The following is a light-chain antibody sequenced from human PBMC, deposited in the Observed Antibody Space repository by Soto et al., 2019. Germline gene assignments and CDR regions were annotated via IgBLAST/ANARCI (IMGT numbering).Light chain of an antibody. Sequence: EIVLTQSPATLSLSPGERATLSCRASQSVSSNYLAWYQQRPGQAPRLVISGASSRAAAIPDRFSGSGSGTDFTLTIIRLEPEDFAVYYCQHYDASPPRCTFGQGTKLEIK. V-gene: IGKV3-20*01. CDR1: QSVSSNY. CDR2: GAS. CDR3: QHYDASPPRCT. J-gene: IGKJ2*02.